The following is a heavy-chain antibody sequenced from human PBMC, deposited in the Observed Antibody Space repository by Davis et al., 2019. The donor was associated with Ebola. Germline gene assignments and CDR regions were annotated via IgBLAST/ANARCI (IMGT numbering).Heavy chain of an antibody. D-gene: IGHD4-11*01. CDR2: ISWDGGST. Sequence: PGGSLRLSCAASGFTFANYAMHWVRQAPGKGLEWVSLISWDGGSTYYADSVKGRFTISRDNSHNSLYLQMNSLRPEDAALYYCAKAFSNYPDYYGMGVWGQGTTVTVS. V-gene: IGHV3-43*01. J-gene: IGHJ6*02. CDR3: AKAFSNYPDYYGMGV. CDR1: GFTFANYA.